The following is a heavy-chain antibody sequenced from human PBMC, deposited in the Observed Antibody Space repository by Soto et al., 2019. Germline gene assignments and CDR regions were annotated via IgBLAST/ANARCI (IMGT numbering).Heavy chain of an antibody. V-gene: IGHV1-18*04. CDR3: ATEPIYYNDGSGYYPLGH. Sequence: KVSCKASGYSFATYGFSWVRQAPGQGLECVGWISAHNGDTHYSQKFQGRVTLTTDTSTNTGYMELRSLTSDDTAVYFCATEPIYYNDGSGYYPLGHWGQGTLVTVSS. CDR2: ISAHNGDT. CDR1: GYSFATYG. D-gene: IGHD3-22*01. J-gene: IGHJ4*02.